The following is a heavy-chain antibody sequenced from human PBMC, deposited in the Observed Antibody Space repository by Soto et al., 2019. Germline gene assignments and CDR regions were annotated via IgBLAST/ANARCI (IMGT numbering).Heavy chain of an antibody. CDR2: IYYSGST. D-gene: IGHD6-13*01. CDR1: GGSISSYY. Sequence: SETLSLTCTVSGGSISSYYWSWIRQPPGKGLEWIGYIYYSGSTNYNPSLKSRVTISVDTSKNQFSLKLSSVTAADTAVYYCARVPSAAGTYYYGMDVWGQGTLVTVSS. V-gene: IGHV4-59*01. CDR3: ARVPSAAGTYYYGMDV. J-gene: IGHJ6*02.